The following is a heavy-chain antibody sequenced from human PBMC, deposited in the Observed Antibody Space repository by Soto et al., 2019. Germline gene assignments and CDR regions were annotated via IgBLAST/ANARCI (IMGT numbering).Heavy chain of an antibody. V-gene: IGHV3-23*01. CDR1: GFSFSSYA. CDR2: ISGSSGRT. J-gene: IGHJ4*02. CDR3: TTDPVTMIVVVPSSG. Sequence: PGGSLRLSCAASGFSFSSYAMSWVRQAPGKGLEWVSAISGSSGRTYYAAPVKGRFTISRDDSKITLYLQMNSLKTEDTAVYYCTTDPVTMIVVVPSSGWGQGTLVTVS. D-gene: IGHD3-22*01.